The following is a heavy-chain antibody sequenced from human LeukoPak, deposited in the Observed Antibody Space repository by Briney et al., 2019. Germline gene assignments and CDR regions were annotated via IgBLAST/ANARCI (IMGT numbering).Heavy chain of an antibody. D-gene: IGHD3-10*01. V-gene: IGHV4-34*01. CDR2: INHSGST. J-gene: IGHJ4*02. CDR1: GGSFSGYY. CDR3: ARAPDYYGSGSSFDY. Sequence: SQTLSLTCAVYGGSFSGYYWSWIRQPPGKGLEWIGEINHSGSTNYNPSLKSRVTISVDTSKNQFSLKLSSVTAADTAVYYCARAPDYYGSGSSFDYWGQGTLVTVSS.